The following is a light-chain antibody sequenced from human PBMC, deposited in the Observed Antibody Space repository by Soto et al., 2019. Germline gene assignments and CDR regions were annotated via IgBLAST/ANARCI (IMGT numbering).Light chain of an antibody. CDR3: QQSYSTTWT. CDR1: QTISSW. V-gene: IGKV1-5*03. J-gene: IGKJ1*01. CDR2: KAS. Sequence: DIQMTQSPFTLSGSVGDRVTITCRASQTISSWLAWYQQKPGKAPKLLIYKASTLKSGVPSRFSGSGSGTEFTLTISSLQPEDFATYSCQQSYSTTWTFGQGTKVDI.